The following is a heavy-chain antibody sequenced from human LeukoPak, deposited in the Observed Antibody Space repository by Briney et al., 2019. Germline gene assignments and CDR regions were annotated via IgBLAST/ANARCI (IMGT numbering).Heavy chain of an antibody. CDR3: ARDGHEWLAAYYYYGMDV. CDR2: IIPILGIA. J-gene: IGHJ6*02. CDR1: GGTFSSYA. V-gene: IGHV1-69*04. Sequence: ASVKVSCKASGGTFSSYAISWVRQAPGQGLEWMGRIIPILGIANYAQKFQGRVTITADKSTSTAYMELSSLRSEDTAVYYCARDGHEWLAAYYYYGMDVWGQGTTVTVSS. D-gene: IGHD6-19*01.